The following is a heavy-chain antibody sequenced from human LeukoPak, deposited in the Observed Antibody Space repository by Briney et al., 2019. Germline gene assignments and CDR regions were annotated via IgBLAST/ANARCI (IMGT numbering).Heavy chain of an antibody. CDR2: ISGSGGST. Sequence: GGSLRLSCAASGFTFSSYGMSWVRQAPGKGLEWVSAISGSGGSTYYADSVKGRFTISRDNSKNTLSLQMNSLRAEDTAVYYCAKPFPRYSSSSFWFDPWGQGTLVTVSS. J-gene: IGHJ5*02. V-gene: IGHV3-23*01. CDR3: AKPFPRYSSSSFWFDP. D-gene: IGHD6-6*01. CDR1: GFTFSSYG.